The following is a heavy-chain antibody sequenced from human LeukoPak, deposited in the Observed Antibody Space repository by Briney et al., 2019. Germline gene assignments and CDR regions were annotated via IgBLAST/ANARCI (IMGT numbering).Heavy chain of an antibody. CDR3: ARGEQLFDY. Sequence: SETLSLTCAVYGGSFSGYYWSWIRQPPGKGLGWIGEINHSGSTNYNPSLKSRVTISVDTSKNQFSLKLSSVTAADTAVYYCARGEQLFDYRGQGTLVTVSS. CDR2: INHSGST. J-gene: IGHJ4*02. D-gene: IGHD6-13*01. CDR1: GGSFSGYY. V-gene: IGHV4-34*01.